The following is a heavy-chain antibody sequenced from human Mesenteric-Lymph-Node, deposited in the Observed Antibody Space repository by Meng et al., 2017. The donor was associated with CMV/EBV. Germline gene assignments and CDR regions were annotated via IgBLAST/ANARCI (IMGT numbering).Heavy chain of an antibody. CDR2: IYSDVTRT. Sequence: GESLKISCAASGFTFSSYWLHWVRQAPGKGLVWVSRIYSDVTRTDYADSVKGRFTVSRDNPKNTLYLQMNSLRAEDTALYFCAKEGFSSGKAGTFDIWGQGTMVTVSS. CDR1: GFTFSSYW. CDR3: AKEGFSSGKAGTFDI. J-gene: IGHJ3*02. D-gene: IGHD6-19*01. V-gene: IGHV3-74*01.